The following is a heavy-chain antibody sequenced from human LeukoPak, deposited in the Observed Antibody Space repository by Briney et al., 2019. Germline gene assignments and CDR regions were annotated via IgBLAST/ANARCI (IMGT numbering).Heavy chain of an antibody. CDR1: GYSFTRHW. J-gene: IGHJ3*02. CDR3: ARHQGATTVTSDAFDI. CDR2: IYPGDSDT. D-gene: IGHD4-17*01. Sequence: GESLKISCKGSGYSFTRHWIGWVRQMPGKGLEWMGIIYPGDSDTRYSPSLQGQVTISVDKSISTAYLQWSSLKASDTAMYYCARHQGATTVTSDAFDIWGQGTMVTVSS. V-gene: IGHV5-51*01.